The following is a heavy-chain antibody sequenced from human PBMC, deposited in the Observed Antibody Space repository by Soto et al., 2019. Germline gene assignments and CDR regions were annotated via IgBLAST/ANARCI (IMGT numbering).Heavy chain of an antibody. D-gene: IGHD5-12*01. CDR2: IYYSGSP. CDR3: ASDRDGYNS. V-gene: IGHV4-59*01. CDR1: GGSITTYY. Sequence: SETLSLTCTVSGGSITTYYWNWIRRPPGKGLEWIGYIYYSGSPNYNPSLKSRVTISVDTSQNQISLKLNSVTAADTAVYYCASDRDGYNSWGQGTLVTVSS. J-gene: IGHJ4*02.